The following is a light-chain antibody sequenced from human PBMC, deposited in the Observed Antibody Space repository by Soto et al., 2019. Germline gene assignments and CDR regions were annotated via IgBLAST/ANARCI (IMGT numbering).Light chain of an antibody. Sequence: QSALPQPASVSGSPGQSITISCTGTSSDIGHYDYVSWCQQHPGKAPQLMIYHVTYRPSEVSNRCSGSKSGNSASLTISGLQADDEADYYCCSLTTSHTYVFGSGTKV. CDR2: HVT. V-gene: IGLV2-14*03. CDR1: SSDIGHYDY. J-gene: IGLJ1*01. CDR3: CSLTTSHTYV.